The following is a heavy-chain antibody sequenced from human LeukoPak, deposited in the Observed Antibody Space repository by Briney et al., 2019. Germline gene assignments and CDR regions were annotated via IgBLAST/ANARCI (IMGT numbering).Heavy chain of an antibody. J-gene: IGHJ6*03. CDR3: AKEKSGGSYIYYYYMDV. Sequence: GGSLRLSCAASGFTFSNYAMHWVRQAPGKGLEYVSAISSNGGSTYYANSVKGRFTISRDNSKNTLYLQMGSLRAEDMAVYYCAKEKSGGSYIYYYYMDVWGKGTTVTVSS. D-gene: IGHD2-15*01. CDR2: ISSNGGST. V-gene: IGHV3-64*01. CDR1: GFTFSNYA.